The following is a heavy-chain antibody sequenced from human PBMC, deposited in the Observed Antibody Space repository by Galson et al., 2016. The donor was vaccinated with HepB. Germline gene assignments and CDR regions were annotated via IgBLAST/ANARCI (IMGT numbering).Heavy chain of an antibody. CDR2: ISDSGGST. J-gene: IGHJ4*02. V-gene: IGHV3-23*01. CDR3: AKRALERLFDY. Sequence: SLRLSCAASGFIFSSYGIHWVRQTPEKGLEWVSTISDSGGSTYYADSVKGRFIISRDNSKNTLSLQMNPLRAEDTAVYYCAKRALERLFDYWGQGTLVTVSS. CDR1: GFIFSSYG.